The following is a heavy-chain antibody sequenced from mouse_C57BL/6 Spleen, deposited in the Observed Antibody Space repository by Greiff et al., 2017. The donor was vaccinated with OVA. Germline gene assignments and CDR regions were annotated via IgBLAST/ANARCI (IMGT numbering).Heavy chain of an antibody. CDR2: IDPSDSYT. D-gene: IGHD3-1*01. V-gene: IGHV1-69*01. CDR3: ARRGLLGFDY. Sequence: QQSCKASGYTFTSYWMHWVKQRPGQGLEWIGEIDPSDSYTNYNQKFKGKSTLTVDKSSSTAYMQLSSLTSEDSAVYYCARRGLLGFDYWGQGTTLTVSS. J-gene: IGHJ2*01. CDR1: GYTFTSYW.